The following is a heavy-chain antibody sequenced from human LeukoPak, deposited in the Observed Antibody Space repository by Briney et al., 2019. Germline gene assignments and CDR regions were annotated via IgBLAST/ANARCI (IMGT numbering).Heavy chain of an antibody. V-gene: IGHV4-34*01. CDR3: ARRKGYSSSWYVIKGYFDY. CDR1: GGSFSGYY. D-gene: IGHD6-13*01. Sequence: PSETLSLTCAVYGGSFSGYYWSWIRQPPGKGLEWIGEINHSGSTNYNPSLKSRVTIPVDTSKNQFSLKLSSVTAADTAVYYCARRKGYSSSWYVIKGYFDYWGQGTLVTVSS. CDR2: INHSGST. J-gene: IGHJ4*02.